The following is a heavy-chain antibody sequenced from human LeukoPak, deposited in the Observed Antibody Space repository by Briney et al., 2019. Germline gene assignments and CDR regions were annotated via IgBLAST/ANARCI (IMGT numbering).Heavy chain of an antibody. D-gene: IGHD6-19*01. V-gene: IGHV1-69*13. CDR3: ARAKDSSGWDFDY. Sequence: GASVKVSCKASGYTFTSYYMHWVRQAPGQGLEWMGGIIPIYGTANYAQKFQGRVTITADESTSTAYMELSSLRSEDTAVYYCARAKDSSGWDFDYWGQGTLVTVSS. J-gene: IGHJ4*02. CDR2: IIPIYGTA. CDR1: GYTFTSYY.